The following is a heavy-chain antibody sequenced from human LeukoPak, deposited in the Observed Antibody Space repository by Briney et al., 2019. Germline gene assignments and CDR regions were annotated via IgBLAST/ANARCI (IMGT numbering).Heavy chain of an antibody. J-gene: IGHJ4*02. CDR2: IYTSGST. CDR1: GGSICSGSYY. D-gene: IGHD3-10*01. CDR3: ARMAMVRGDVDY. Sequence: PSETLSLTCTVSGGSICSGSYYWSWIRQPAGKGLEWIGRIYTSGSTNYNPSLKSRVTISVDTSKNQFSLKLSSVTAADTAVYYCARMAMVRGDVDYWGQGTLVTVSS. V-gene: IGHV4-61*02.